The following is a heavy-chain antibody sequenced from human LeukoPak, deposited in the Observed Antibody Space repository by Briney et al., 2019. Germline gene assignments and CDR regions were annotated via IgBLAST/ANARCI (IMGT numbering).Heavy chain of an antibody. D-gene: IGHD2-2*01. CDR1: GCTFSTYT. CDR2: ISSSSSYI. Sequence: GWSFRGSCAAPGCTFSTYTMNWVGQAPGKGLDWASPISSSSSYIYFPDSVKDRFNISRDNAKNSLYLHMDSLRAEDTAVYYCARYYCNSTSCHYFDYWGQGTLVTVSS. V-gene: IGHV3-21*01. J-gene: IGHJ4*02. CDR3: ARYYCNSTSCHYFDY.